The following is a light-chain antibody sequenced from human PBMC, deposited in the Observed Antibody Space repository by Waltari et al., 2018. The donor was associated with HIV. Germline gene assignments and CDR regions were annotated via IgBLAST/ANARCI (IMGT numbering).Light chain of an antibody. Sequence: SALTQPASVSGSPGQSITISCTGPASDLNTFNFVSWYQQSPGRAPKLIIFEVYFRPSGVSDRFSGSKSGDTASLTISALRAEDEGDYFCSSYSTRGFVLFGGGTKVTVL. V-gene: IGLV2-14*01. CDR3: SSYSTRGFVL. CDR1: ASDLNTFNF. CDR2: EVY. J-gene: IGLJ3*02.